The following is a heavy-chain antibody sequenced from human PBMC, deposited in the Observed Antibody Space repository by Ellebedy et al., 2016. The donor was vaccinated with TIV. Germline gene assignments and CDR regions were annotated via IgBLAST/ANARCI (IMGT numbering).Heavy chain of an antibody. J-gene: IGHJ4*02. D-gene: IGHD6-19*01. Sequence: ASVKVSCKASGYTFTSYYMHWVRQAPGQGLEWMGIINPSGGSTSYAQKFQGRVTMTRDTSTSTVYMELSSLRAEDTALYYCAKVGDGGVAAQIDYWGQGTLATVSS. CDR2: INPSGGST. CDR1: GYTFTSYY. V-gene: IGHV1-46*01. CDR3: AKVGDGGVAAQIDY.